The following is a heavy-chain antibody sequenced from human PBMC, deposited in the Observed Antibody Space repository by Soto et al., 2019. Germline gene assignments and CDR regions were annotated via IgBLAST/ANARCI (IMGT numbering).Heavy chain of an antibody. CDR2: ISWNSGSI. J-gene: IGHJ3*02. V-gene: IGHV3-9*01. Sequence: EVQLVESGGGLVQPGRSLRLSCAASGFTFDDYAMHWVRQAPGKGLEWVSGISWNSGSIGYADSVKGRFTISRDNAKNSLYLQMNSLRAEDTALYYCAKDTGPTTFLAFDIWGQGTMVTVSS. CDR1: GFTFDDYA. CDR3: AKDTGPTTFLAFDI. D-gene: IGHD4-17*01.